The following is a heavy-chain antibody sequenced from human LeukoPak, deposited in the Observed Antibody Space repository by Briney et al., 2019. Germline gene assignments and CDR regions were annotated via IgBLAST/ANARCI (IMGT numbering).Heavy chain of an antibody. D-gene: IGHD4-17*01. CDR3: ANGLTYGDYGDY. V-gene: IGHV3-23*01. CDR2: ISGSGGNT. CDR1: GFIFGNYP. Sequence: GGSLRLSCAASGFIFGNYPMSWVRQAPGKGLEWVSSISGSGGNTFYADSVKGRFTISRDNSKNTLYLQMSSLRAEDSAIYYCANGLTYGDYGDYWGQGTLVTVSS. J-gene: IGHJ4*02.